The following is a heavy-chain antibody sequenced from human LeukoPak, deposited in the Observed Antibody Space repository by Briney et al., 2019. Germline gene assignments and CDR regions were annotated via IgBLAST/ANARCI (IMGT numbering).Heavy chain of an antibody. J-gene: IGHJ4*02. D-gene: IGHD6-13*01. CDR2: INWNGGST. V-gene: IGHV3-20*04. CDR1: GFTFDDYG. CDR3: ARGMYSSSWYTFLVY. Sequence: GGSLRLSCAASGFTFDDYGMSRVRQAPGKGLEWVSGINWNGGSTGYADYVKGRFTISRDNAKNSLYLQMNSLRAEDTAVYYCARGMYSSSWYTFLVYWGQGTLVTVSS.